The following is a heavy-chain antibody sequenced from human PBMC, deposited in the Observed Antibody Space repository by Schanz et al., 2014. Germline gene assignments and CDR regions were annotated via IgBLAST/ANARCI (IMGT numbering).Heavy chain of an antibody. Sequence: QVQLVESGGGVVQPGRSLRLSCAASGFIFSSYAMHWVRQAPGKGLEWVAVISYDGSNKYYADSVKGRFTMSRDNSENTLYLQMNSLSADDTAVYYCAKAEYDILTDSYSRLDPWGQGTLVTVSS. J-gene: IGHJ5*02. V-gene: IGHV3-30-3*02. CDR2: ISYDGSNK. CDR3: AKAEYDILTDSYSRLDP. D-gene: IGHD3-9*01. CDR1: GFIFSSYA.